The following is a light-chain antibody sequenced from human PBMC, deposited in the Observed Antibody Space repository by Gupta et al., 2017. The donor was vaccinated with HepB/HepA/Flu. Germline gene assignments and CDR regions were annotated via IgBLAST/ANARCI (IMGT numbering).Light chain of an antibody. CDR3: AAWDNSLSAYV. Sequence: QPVLTQPPSASGSPGRMLVLSCSGSSSNVGRDNVYWYRQLPGTAPKLLIYNDDRRPPGVPDRFSGSKSGTSASLAISGLRSEDEADYYCAAWDNSLSAYVFGTGTWVTVL. CDR1: SSNVGRDN. V-gene: IGLV1-47*02. CDR2: NDD. J-gene: IGLJ1*01.